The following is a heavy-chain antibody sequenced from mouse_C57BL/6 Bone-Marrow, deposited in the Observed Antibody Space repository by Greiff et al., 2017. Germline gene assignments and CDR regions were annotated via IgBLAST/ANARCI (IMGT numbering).Heavy chain of an antibody. J-gene: IGHJ2*01. V-gene: IGHV1-22*01. Sequence: EVQLQESGPELVKPGASVKMSCKASGYTFTDYNMHWVQQSHGKSLEWIGCINPNNGGPSYNQKFKGKATLTVTKSSRTAYMELLSLTSEDSAVSYCARISTTGVATRGDYWGQGTTLTVSS. CDR1: GYTFTDYN. D-gene: IGHD1-1*01. CDR3: ARISTTGVATRGDY. CDR2: INPNNGGP.